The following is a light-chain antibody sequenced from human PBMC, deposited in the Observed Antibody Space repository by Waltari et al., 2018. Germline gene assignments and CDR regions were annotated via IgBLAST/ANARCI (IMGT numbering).Light chain of an antibody. CDR2: LDD. J-gene: IGLJ2*01. Sequence: QSVLTQPPSLSGTPGQRVTISCSGSSSNIGTNYVFWYQQFPGRAPKLLIYLDDHRPSGVPDRFSASKSGSSASLTISGLRPEDEADYHCAGWDDSLTGVVFGGGTKLTV. CDR3: AGWDDSLTGVV. CDR1: SSNIGTNY. V-gene: IGLV1-47*01.